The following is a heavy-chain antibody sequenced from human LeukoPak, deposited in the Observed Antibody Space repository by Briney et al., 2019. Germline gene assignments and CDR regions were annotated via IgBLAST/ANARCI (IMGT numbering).Heavy chain of an antibody. CDR2: IRTSNDDT. D-gene: IGHD4-11*01. V-gene: IGHV1-18*01. Sequence: ASVKVSSKASGNTYNNYGFNWVRQAPGQGLQWIGSIRTSNDDTKYAKKCQDRVTMTTDTSTATVYMELRNLRSDDTAVYYCARCRGYGNFVSGAFDLWGQGTMVTVSS. J-gene: IGHJ3*01. CDR1: GNTYNNYG. CDR3: ARCRGYGNFVSGAFDL.